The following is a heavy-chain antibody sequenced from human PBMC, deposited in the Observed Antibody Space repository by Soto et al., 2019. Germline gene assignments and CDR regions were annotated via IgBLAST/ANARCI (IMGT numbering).Heavy chain of an antibody. Sequence: GEPLKTYRKGPGYTFTPYWIGWVPQMPGKGLEWMGIIFPGDSETRYSPSFRGQVTMSADKSITTAYLQWSSLKASDTAIYYCARPLRFLADYYGMEVWGQGTMVTVSS. CDR3: ARPLRFLADYYGMEV. D-gene: IGHD3-3*01. J-gene: IGHJ6*02. CDR2: IFPGDSET. CDR1: GYTFTPYW. V-gene: IGHV5-51*01.